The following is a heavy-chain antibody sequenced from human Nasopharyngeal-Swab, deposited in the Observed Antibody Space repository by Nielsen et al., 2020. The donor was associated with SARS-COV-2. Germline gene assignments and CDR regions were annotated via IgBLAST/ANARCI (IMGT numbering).Heavy chain of an antibody. CDR2: IYYSGST. V-gene: IGHV4-39*01. D-gene: IGHD6-13*01. CDR1: GGSISSSSYY. J-gene: IGHJ4*02. Sequence: GSLRLSCTVSGGSISSSSYYWGWIRQPPGKGLEWIGSIYYSGSTYYNPSLKSRVTISVDTSKNQFSLKLSSVTAADTAVYYCARHRYSSSWSWYFDYWGQGTLVPSPQ. CDR3: ARHRYSSSWSWYFDY.